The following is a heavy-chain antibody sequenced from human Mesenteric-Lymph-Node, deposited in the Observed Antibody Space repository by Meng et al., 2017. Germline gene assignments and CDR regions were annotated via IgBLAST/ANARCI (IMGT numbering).Heavy chain of an antibody. Sequence: QGQLVQAGSEVKKPGSRVKVSCKASGGTFSSYAISWVRQAPGQGLEWMGGIIPIFGTANYAQKFQGRVTITADKSTSTAYMELSSLRSEDTAVYYCARGPGIAVAGYWGGADYWGQGTLVTVSS. V-gene: IGHV1-69*06. CDR3: ARGPGIAVAGYWGGADY. CDR2: IIPIFGTA. D-gene: IGHD6-19*01. J-gene: IGHJ4*02. CDR1: GGTFSSYA.